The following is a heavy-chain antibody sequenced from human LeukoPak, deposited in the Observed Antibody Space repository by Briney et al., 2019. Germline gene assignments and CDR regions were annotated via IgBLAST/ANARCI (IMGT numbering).Heavy chain of an antibody. CDR2: IYYSGST. V-gene: IGHV4-39*01. J-gene: IGHJ4*02. Sequence: SETLSLTCTVSGGSISSSSYYWGWIRQPPGKGLEWIGSIYYSGSTYYNPSLKSRVTISVDTSKNQFSLKLSSVTAADTAVYYCARPLSDGDYLIDYWGQGTLVTVSS. D-gene: IGHD4-17*01. CDR1: GGSISSSSYY. CDR3: ARPLSDGDYLIDY.